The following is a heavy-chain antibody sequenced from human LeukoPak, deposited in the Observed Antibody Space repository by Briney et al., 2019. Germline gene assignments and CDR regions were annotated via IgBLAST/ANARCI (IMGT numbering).Heavy chain of an antibody. D-gene: IGHD1-26*01. CDR3: ARVSGELREHYFDY. CDR2: IIPIFGTA. V-gene: IGHV1-69*05. J-gene: IGHJ4*02. CDR1: GGTFSSYA. Sequence: SVTVPRKASGGTFSSYAISWVRQAPGQGLEWMGGIIPIFGTANYAQKFQGRVTITTDESTSTAYMELSSPRSEDAAVYYCARVSGELREHYFDYWGQGTLVTVSS.